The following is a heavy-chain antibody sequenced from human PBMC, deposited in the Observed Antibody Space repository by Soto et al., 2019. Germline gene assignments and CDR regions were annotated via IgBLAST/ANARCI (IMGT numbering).Heavy chain of an antibody. J-gene: IGHJ6*02. CDR3: ARQTTGSLVVPAAITPYYYYGMDV. Sequence: CGPTLVNPTQTLTLTCTFSGFSLSTSGVGVGWIRQPPGKALEWLALIYWNDDKRYSPSLKSRLTITKDTSKNQVVLTMTNMDPVDTATYYCARQTTGSLVVPAAITPYYYYGMDVWGQGTTVTVSS. CDR1: GFSLSTSGVG. CDR2: IYWNDDK. D-gene: IGHD2-2*01. V-gene: IGHV2-5*01.